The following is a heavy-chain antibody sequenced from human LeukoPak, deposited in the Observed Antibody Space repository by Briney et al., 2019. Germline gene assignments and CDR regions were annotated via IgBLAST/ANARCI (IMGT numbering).Heavy chain of an antibody. CDR3: AKSKTAVTTGYLDY. D-gene: IGHD4-17*01. Sequence: HTGGSLRLSCAASGFTFDDYTMHWVRQAPGKGLEWVSLISWDGGSTYYADSVKGRFTISRDNSKNSLYLQMNSLRTEDTALYYCAKSKTAVTTGYLDYWGQGTLVTVSS. CDR2: ISWDGGST. J-gene: IGHJ4*02. CDR1: GFTFDDYT. V-gene: IGHV3-43*01.